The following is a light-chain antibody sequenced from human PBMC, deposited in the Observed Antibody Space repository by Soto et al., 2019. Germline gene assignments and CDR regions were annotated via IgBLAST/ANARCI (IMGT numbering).Light chain of an antibody. V-gene: IGLV2-11*01. CDR2: DVT. Sequence: QSVLTQPRSVSGSPGQSVTISCTGTSSDVGGYNYVSWYQQHPGKVPKLMIFDVTKRPSGVPDRFSGSKSGNTASLTISGFQAEDEADYHCCSYAGSYILIFGGGTKLTVL. CDR3: CSYAGSYILI. CDR1: SSDVGGYNY. J-gene: IGLJ2*01.